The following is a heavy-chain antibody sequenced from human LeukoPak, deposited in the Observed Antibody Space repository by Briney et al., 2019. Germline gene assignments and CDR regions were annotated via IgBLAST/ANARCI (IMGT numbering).Heavy chain of an antibody. CDR1: GSTSVAYY. CDR2: ISSSGSTI. V-gene: IGHV3-11*04. CDR3: ARVLDY. J-gene: IGHJ4*02. Sequence: GGSPRPSCQASGSTSVAYYTGWISKAPGRGLEWVAYISSSGSTIYYADSVKGRFTISRDNAKNSLYLQMNSLRAEDTAVYYCARVLDYWGQGTLVTVSS.